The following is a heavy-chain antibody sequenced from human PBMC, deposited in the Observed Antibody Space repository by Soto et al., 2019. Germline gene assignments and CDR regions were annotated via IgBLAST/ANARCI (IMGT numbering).Heavy chain of an antibody. D-gene: IGHD4-17*01. CDR1: VYSFTNYW. Sequence: GESLKISCKGSVYSFTNYWIGWVRQMPGKGLEWMGIIYPGDSDTRYSPSFQGQVTISADKSISTAYLQWSSLKASDTAMYYCARHPYGDYDLMQVWGQETTVTV. CDR3: ARHPYGDYDLMQV. J-gene: IGHJ6*02. CDR2: IYPGDSDT. V-gene: IGHV5-51*01.